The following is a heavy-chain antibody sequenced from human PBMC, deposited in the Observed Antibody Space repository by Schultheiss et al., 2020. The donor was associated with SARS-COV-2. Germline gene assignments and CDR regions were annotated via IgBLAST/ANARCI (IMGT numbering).Heavy chain of an antibody. CDR1: GGSISSGGYY. CDR3: ARHANDYVWGSYRFGYFDP. J-gene: IGHJ5*02. D-gene: IGHD3-16*02. CDR2: IYYSGST. Sequence: SETLSLTCTVSGGSISSGGYYWSWIRQPPGKGLEWIGYIYYSGSTYYNPSLKSRVTISVDTSKNQFSLKLSSVTAADTAVYYCARHANDYVWGSYRFGYFDPWGQGALVTVSS. V-gene: IGHV4-39*01.